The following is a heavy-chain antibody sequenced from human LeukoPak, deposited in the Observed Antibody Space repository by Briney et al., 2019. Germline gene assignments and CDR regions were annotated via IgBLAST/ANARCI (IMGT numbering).Heavy chain of an antibody. Sequence: PGGSLRLSCAASGFTFSSYSMNWVRQAPGKGLEWVSSISSSSYIHYADSVKGRFTISRDNAKNSLYLQMSSLRAEDTAVYYCARVIVGATEDAFDIWGQGTMVTVSS. CDR3: ARVIVGATEDAFDI. D-gene: IGHD1-26*01. CDR1: GFTFSSYS. J-gene: IGHJ3*02. CDR2: ISSSSYI. V-gene: IGHV3-21*01.